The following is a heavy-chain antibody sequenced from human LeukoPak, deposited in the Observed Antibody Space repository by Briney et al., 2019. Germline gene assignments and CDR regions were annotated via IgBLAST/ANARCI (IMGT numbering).Heavy chain of an antibody. CDR1: GFTFSSYW. Sequence: GGSLRLSCAASGFTFSSYWMHRVRQAPGKGLVWVSRINSDGSSTSYADSVKGRFTISRDNAKNTLYLQMNSLRAEDTAVYYCARGAGSATNDAFDIWGQGTMVTVSS. CDR2: INSDGSST. V-gene: IGHV3-74*01. J-gene: IGHJ3*02. CDR3: ARGAGSATNDAFDI.